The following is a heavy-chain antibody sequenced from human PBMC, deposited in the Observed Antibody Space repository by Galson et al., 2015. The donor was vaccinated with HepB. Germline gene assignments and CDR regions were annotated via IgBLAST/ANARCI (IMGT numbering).Heavy chain of an antibody. V-gene: IGHV3-21*01. CDR3: VRDRTNYEFWSGYNFRGPRFNT. CDR2: ISSSSSYK. Sequence: SLRLSCAASGFTFSTNSMNWVRQAPGKGLEWVSSISSSSSYKYYADSVKGRFTISRDNAKNSLYLQMNRLRAEDTAVYYCVRDRTNYEFWSGYNFRGPRFNTWGQGSLVTVSS. J-gene: IGHJ5*02. D-gene: IGHD3-3*01. CDR1: GFTFSTNS.